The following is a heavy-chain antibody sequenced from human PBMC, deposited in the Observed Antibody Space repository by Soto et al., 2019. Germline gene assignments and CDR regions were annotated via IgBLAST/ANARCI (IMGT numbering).Heavy chain of an antibody. CDR2: IYYSGRT. D-gene: IGHD3-10*01. CDR3: ARDRGKDYYGSGSYYNEAHYYGMDV. V-gene: IGHV4-31*03. J-gene: IGHJ6*02. Sequence: QVQLQESGPGLVKPSQTLSLTCTVSGGSISSGGYYWSWIRQHPGKGLEWIGYIYYSGRTYYNPSLKSRVTISVDTSKNQFSLKLSSVTAADTAVYYCARDRGKDYYGSGSYYNEAHYYGMDVWGQGTTVTVSS. CDR1: GGSISSGGYY.